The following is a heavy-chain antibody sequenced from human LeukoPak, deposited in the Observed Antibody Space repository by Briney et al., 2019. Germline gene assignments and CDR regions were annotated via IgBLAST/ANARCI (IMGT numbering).Heavy chain of an antibody. Sequence: SETLSLTCTVSGGSISSYYWSWIRQPPGKGLEWIGYIYYSGSTNYNPSLKSRVTISIDTSKNQFSLKLSSVTAADTAIYYWARLDFMGPFDPWGQGTLVTVSS. J-gene: IGHJ5*02. CDR2: IYYSGST. CDR1: GGSISSYY. D-gene: IGHD3-9*01. V-gene: IGHV4-59*12. CDR3: ARLDFMGPFDP.